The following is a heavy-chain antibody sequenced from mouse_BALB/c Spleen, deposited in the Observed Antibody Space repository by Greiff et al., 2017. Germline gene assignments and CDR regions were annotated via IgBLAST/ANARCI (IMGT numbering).Heavy chain of an antibody. CDR1: GYTFTSYV. D-gene: IGHD1-1*01. CDR2: INPYNDGT. CDR3: ARRGSYGSSYVRYFDV. Sequence: VQLQQSGPELVKPGASVKMSCKASGYTFTSYVMHWVKQKPGQGLEWIGYINPYNDGTKYNEKFKGKATLTSDKSSSTAYMELSSLTSEDSAVYYCARRGSYGSSYVRYFDVWGAGTTVTVSS. V-gene: IGHV1-14*01. J-gene: IGHJ1*01.